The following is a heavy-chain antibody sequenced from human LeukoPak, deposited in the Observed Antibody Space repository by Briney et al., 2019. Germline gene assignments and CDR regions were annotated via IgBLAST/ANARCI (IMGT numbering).Heavy chain of an antibody. CDR2: FDPEDGET. D-gene: IGHD1-26*01. CDR3: ARDYGEVGATGWETFDY. Sequence: GASVKVSCKVSGYTLTELSMHWVRQAPGKGLEWMGGFDPEDGETIYAQKFQGRVTMTEDTSTDTAYMELSSLRSEDTAVYYCARDYGEVGATGWETFDYWGQGTLVTVSS. CDR1: GYTLTELS. J-gene: IGHJ4*02. V-gene: IGHV1-24*01.